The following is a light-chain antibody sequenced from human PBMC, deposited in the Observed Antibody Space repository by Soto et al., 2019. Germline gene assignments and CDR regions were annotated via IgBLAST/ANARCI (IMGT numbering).Light chain of an antibody. CDR1: QSIIRW. CDR2: RAS. CDR3: QQYNTYST. V-gene: IGKV1-5*03. J-gene: IGKJ5*01. Sequence: DIQMTQSPSTLSASLGDRITITFRASQSIIRWLAWYQQKPGKATKLLMYRASTLESGVPARFSGSGSGTEFTLTISSLQPDDFATYYCQQYNTYSTFGQGTRLEI.